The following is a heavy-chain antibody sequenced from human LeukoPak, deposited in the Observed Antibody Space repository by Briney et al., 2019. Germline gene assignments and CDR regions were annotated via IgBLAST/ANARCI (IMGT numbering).Heavy chain of an antibody. D-gene: IGHD3-10*01. CDR3: ARDQGYYGSGSYTNWFDP. CDR2: IIPIFGTA. J-gene: IGHJ5*02. V-gene: IGHV1-69*05. Sequence: SVKVSCKASGGTFSSYAISWVRQAHGQGLEWMGGIIPIFGTANYAQKFQGRATITTDESTSTAYMELSSLRSEDTAVYYCARDQGYYGSGSYTNWFDPWGQGTLVTVSS. CDR1: GGTFSSYA.